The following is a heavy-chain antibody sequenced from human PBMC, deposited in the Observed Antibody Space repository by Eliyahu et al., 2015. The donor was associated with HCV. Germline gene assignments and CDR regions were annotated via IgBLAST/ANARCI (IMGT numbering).Heavy chain of an antibody. CDR3: AREQWSDY. V-gene: IGHV4-34*01. J-gene: IGHJ4*02. CDR2: INHSGST. CDR1: GGSFSGYY. Sequence: QVQLQQWGAGLLKPSETLSLTCAVYGGSFSGYYWSWIRQPPGKGLEWIGEINHSGSTNYNPSLKSRVTISVDTSKNQFSLKLSSVTAADTAVYYCAREQWSDYWGQGTLVTVSS. D-gene: IGHD6-19*01.